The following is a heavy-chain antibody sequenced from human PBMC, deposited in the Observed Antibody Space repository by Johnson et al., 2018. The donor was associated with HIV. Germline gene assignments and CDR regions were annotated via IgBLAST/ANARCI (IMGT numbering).Heavy chain of an antibody. CDR1: GFTFSSSA. J-gene: IGHJ3*02. D-gene: IGHD3-22*01. CDR2: ISYDGSNK. CDR3: ARERNMIVVDDDAFDI. Sequence: QVQLVESGGGVVQPGRSLRLSCAASGFTFSSSAMHWVRQAPGTGLAWVAVISYDGSNKYYADSVKGRFTISRDNSKNTLYLQMNSLRAEDTAVYYCARERNMIVVDDDAFDIWGQGTMVTVSS. V-gene: IGHV3-30-3*01.